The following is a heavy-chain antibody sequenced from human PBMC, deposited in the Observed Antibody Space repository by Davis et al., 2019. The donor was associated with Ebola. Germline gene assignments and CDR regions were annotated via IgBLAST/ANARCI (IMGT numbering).Heavy chain of an antibody. Sequence: PGGSLRLSCAASGFTFSSYAMHWVRQAPGKGLEWVAVISYDGSNKYYADSVKGRFTISRDNSKNTLYLQMNSLRAEDTALYFCAKNGWTYDHWGQGTLVTVSS. CDR2: ISYDGSNK. D-gene: IGHD2-15*01. J-gene: IGHJ4*02. CDR3: AKNGWTYDH. V-gene: IGHV3-30*04. CDR1: GFTFSSYA.